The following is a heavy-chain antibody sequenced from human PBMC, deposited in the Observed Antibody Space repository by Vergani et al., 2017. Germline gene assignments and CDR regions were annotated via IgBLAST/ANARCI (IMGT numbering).Heavy chain of an antibody. CDR3: ARDTTGYYYYYYMDV. V-gene: IGHV4-61*02. J-gene: IGHJ6*03. CDR2: IYTSGST. Sequence: QVQLQESGPGLVKPSQTLSLTCTVSGGSISSGSYYWSWIRQPAGKGLEWIGRIYTSGSTNYNPSLKSRVTISVDTSKNQFSLKLSSVTAADTAVYYCARDTTGYYYYYYMDVWGKGTTVTVS. CDR1: GGSISSGSYY. D-gene: IGHD4-11*01.